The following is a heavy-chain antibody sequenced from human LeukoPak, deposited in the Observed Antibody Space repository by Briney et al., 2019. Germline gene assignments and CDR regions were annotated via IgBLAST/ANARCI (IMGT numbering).Heavy chain of an antibody. CDR3: ARLTARQGAFDI. J-gene: IGHJ3*02. D-gene: IGHD3-9*01. V-gene: IGHV4-59*01. CDR2: IYYSGST. CDR1: GGSISSYY. Sequence: SETLSLTCTVSGGSISSYYRSWIRQPPGKGLEWIGYIYYSGSTNYNPSLKSRVTISVDTSKNQFPLKLSSVTAADTAVYYCARLTARQGAFDIWGQGTMVTVSS.